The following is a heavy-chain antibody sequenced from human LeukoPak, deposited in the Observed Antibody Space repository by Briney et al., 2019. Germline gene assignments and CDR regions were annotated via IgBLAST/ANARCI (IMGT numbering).Heavy chain of an antibody. CDR1: GFSFGNYA. J-gene: IGHJ4*02. Sequence: GGSLRLSCAASGFSFGNYAMKWVRQAPGKGLEGVSSISADAGSTYYADSVRGRFTISRDNSKNTLNLQMNSLRAEDTAIYYCTKGSGFSYGSSRFDSWGQGTLVTVSS. CDR2: ISADAGST. CDR3: TKGSGFSYGSSRFDS. D-gene: IGHD5-18*01. V-gene: IGHV3-23*01.